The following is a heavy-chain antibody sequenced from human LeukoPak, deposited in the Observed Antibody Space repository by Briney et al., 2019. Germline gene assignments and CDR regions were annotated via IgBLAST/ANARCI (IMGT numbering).Heavy chain of an antibody. CDR3: AKRSGYTTGWFFDF. D-gene: IGHD6-19*01. V-gene: IGHV3-23*01. Sequence: GGSLRLSCAASGFSFSSYAMSWVRQAPGKGLEMVSSISGSGDNTYYAESVKGRFTISRDNSKNTLFLQMNGLRAEDTAVFYCAKRSGYTTGWFFDFWGQGTLVTVSS. CDR1: GFSFSSYA. J-gene: IGHJ4*02. CDR2: ISGSGDNT.